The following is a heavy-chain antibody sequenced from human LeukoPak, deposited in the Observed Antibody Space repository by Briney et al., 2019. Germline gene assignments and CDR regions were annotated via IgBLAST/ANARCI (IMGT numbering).Heavy chain of an antibody. D-gene: IGHD5-24*01. CDR3: ARGFSYNHFDY. J-gene: IGHJ4*02. CDR1: GFTFSSYW. CDR2: IKSDGSAT. Sequence: GGSLRLSCAASGFTFSSYWMHWVRQAPGKGLVWVSHIKSDGSATTYADSVKGRFTISRDNAKNTLYLQMNSLRAEDTAVYYCARGFSYNHFDYWGQGTLVTVFS. V-gene: IGHV3-74*01.